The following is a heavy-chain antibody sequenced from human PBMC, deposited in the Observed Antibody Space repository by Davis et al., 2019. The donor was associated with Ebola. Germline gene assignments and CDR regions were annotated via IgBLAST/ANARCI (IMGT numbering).Heavy chain of an antibody. J-gene: IGHJ4*02. CDR3: AREGRVFGCDY. Sequence: HTGGSLRLSCAASGFSFSSYWMHWVRQAPGKGLVRVSRIKTDGTMTGYGDSVQGRFTISRDNAKNTLYLQMNDLRAEDTAVYYCAREGRVFGCDYWGQGVLVSVSS. D-gene: IGHD3-3*01. CDR1: GFSFSSYW. V-gene: IGHV3-74*01. CDR2: IKTDGTMT.